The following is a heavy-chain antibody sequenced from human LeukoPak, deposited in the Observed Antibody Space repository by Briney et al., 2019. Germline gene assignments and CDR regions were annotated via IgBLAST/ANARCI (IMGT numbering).Heavy chain of an antibody. V-gene: IGHV4-31*03. CDR1: GGSISSGGYY. Sequence: SGTLSLTCTVSGGSISSGGYYWSWIRQHPGKGLEWIGYIYYSGSTYYNPSLKSRVTISVDTSKNQFSLKLSSVTAADTAVYYCARENQQPPLNWFDPWGQGTLVTVSS. CDR3: ARENQQPPLNWFDP. J-gene: IGHJ5*02. D-gene: IGHD6-13*01. CDR2: IYYSGST.